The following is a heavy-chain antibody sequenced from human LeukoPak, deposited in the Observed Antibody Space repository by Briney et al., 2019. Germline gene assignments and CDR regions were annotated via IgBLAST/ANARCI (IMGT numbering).Heavy chain of an antibody. CDR3: AREGTGETASDY. D-gene: IGHD1-1*01. V-gene: IGHV1-18*01. J-gene: IGHJ4*02. CDR1: GYSFTKNG. Sequence: ASVKVSCKASGYSFTKNGISWVRQAPGPGLEWMGWITSYNGNTNYAQKFQGRLTMTIDTSTTTAYMELRSLRSDDTAVYYCAREGTGETASDYWGQGTLVTVSS. CDR2: ITSYNGNT.